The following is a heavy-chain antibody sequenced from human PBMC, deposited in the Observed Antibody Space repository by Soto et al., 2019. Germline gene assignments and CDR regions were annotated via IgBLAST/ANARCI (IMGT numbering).Heavy chain of an antibody. D-gene: IGHD5-18*01. J-gene: IGHJ4*02. Sequence: QVQLQESGPGLVKPSQTLSLTCTVSGGSINGGGYCWSWIRQHPGKGLDWIGCISYGGSTSYNPSLKSRVTISVDTSKNQFSLKLSSVTDADTAVYYCSRGILVWGQATLITVSS. CDR2: ISYGGST. CDR1: GGSINGGGYC. CDR3: SRGILV. V-gene: IGHV4-31*03.